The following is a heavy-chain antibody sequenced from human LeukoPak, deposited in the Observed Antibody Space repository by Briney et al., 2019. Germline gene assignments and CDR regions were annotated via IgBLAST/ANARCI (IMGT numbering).Heavy chain of an antibody. CDR2: SHYSKTT. V-gene: IGHV4-59*08. Sequence: SETLSLTCTVSGGSIASNYWTWIRQPPGKGLEWIAYSHYSKTTTYHPSLRSRATVSVDASKNQFSLKLSSVTAADTAVYYCARHAGNHYGDFFDYWGQGTLVTVSS. J-gene: IGHJ4*02. CDR1: GGSIASNY. CDR3: ARHAGNHYGDFFDY. D-gene: IGHD4-17*01.